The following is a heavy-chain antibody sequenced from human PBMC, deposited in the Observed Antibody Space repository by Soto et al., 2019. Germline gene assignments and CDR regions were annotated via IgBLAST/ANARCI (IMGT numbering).Heavy chain of an antibody. CDR3: AKVRVMDYHHGMAV. CDR2: ISWNRGSI. CDR1: GFTFDDYA. J-gene: IGHJ6*02. V-gene: IGHV3-9*01. D-gene: IGHD3-16*01. Sequence: EVQLVESGGGLVQPGRSLRLSCAASGFTFDDYAMHWVRQAPGKGLEWVSGISWNRGSIGYADSVKGRFTISRDNAKNSLYLQMNSLRTEDTALYYCAKVRVMDYHHGMAVWGQGTTVTVSS.